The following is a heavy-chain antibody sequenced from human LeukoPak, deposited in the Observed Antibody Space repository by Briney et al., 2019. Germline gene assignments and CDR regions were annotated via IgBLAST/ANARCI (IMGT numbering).Heavy chain of an antibody. CDR3: ARVGSSWPRDAFDI. J-gene: IGHJ3*02. D-gene: IGHD6-13*01. CDR2: INHSGST. CDR1: GGSFSGYY. Sequence: SETLSLTCAVYGGSFSGYYWGWIRQPPGKGLEWIGEINHSGSTNYNPSLKSRVTISVDTSKNQFSLKLSSVTAADTAVYYCARVGSSWPRDAFDIWGQGTMVTVSS. V-gene: IGHV4-34*01.